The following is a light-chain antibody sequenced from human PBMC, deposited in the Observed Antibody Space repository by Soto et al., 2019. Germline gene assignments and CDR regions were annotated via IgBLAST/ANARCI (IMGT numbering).Light chain of an antibody. V-gene: IGKV3-20*01. J-gene: IGKJ1*01. Sequence: EIVLTQSPATLSVSPGESATLSCRASQSVSSNLAWYQQKPGQAPRLLLFGASIRDTDIPVRFSGSGSGTDFTLTITRLEPEDFAVYYCHQYGSSPGTFGQGTKVDIK. CDR2: GAS. CDR1: QSVSSN. CDR3: HQYGSSPGT.